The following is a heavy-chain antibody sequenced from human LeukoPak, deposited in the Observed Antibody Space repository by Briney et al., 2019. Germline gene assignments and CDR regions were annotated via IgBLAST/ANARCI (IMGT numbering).Heavy chain of an antibody. J-gene: IGHJ4*02. CDR2: IYYSGST. Sequence: SETLSLTCTVSGGSISSSSYYWGWIRQPPGKGLEWIGSIYYSGSTYYNPSLKSRVTISVDTSKNQFSLKLSSVTAADTAVYYCASFVGTVTTSSFDYWGQGTLVTVSS. V-gene: IGHV4-39*01. CDR1: GGSISSSSYY. D-gene: IGHD4-11*01. CDR3: ASFVGTVTTSSFDY.